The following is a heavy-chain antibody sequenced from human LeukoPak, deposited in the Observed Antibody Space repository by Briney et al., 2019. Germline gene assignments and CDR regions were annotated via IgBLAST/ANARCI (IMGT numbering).Heavy chain of an antibody. Sequence: GGSLRLSCSASGFSFNIYAMHWVRQAPGKGLEYVSAISTDGGGTYYADSVKGRFTISRDNSKNTLYLQMSSLRTEATAVYYCVKYHNSCYSVWGQGTLVAVSS. CDR1: GFSFNIYA. CDR2: ISTDGGGT. V-gene: IGHV3-64D*06. D-gene: IGHD2-21*01. J-gene: IGHJ4*02. CDR3: VKYHNSCYSV.